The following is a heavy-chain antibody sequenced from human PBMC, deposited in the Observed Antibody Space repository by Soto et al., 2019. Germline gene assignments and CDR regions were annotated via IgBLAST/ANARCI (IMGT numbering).Heavy chain of an antibody. D-gene: IGHD5-18*01. J-gene: IGHJ4*02. CDR2: ISPSASDT. CDR3: AEGGYTFAYE. V-gene: IGHV3-23*01. Sequence: EVQLLESGGGLVQPGGSLRLSCAASGFSFSTSSMAWVRQPPGKGLEWVSAISPSASDTLNADSVKGRFTIFRDTSNYTLFLPTNSLRADNTAVQYCAEGGYTFAYEWGQETLVTVSS. CDR1: GFSFSTSS.